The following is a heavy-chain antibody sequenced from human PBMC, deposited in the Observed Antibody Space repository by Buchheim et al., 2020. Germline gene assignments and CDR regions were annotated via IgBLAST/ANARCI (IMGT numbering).Heavy chain of an antibody. CDR1: GFTFSSYA. Sequence: EVQLLESGGGLVQPGGSLRLSCAASGFTFSSYAMSWVRQAPGKGLEWVSGISGSGGSTYYADSVRGRFTISRDNSKNTLYLQMNSLRAEDTAVYYCATGSNYYDSSGYPPDGYWGQGTL. D-gene: IGHD3-22*01. CDR2: ISGSGGST. CDR3: ATGSNYYDSSGYPPDGY. J-gene: IGHJ4*02. V-gene: IGHV3-23*01.